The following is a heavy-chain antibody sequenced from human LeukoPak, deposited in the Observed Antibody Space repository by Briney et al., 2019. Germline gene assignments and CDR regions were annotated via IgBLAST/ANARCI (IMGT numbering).Heavy chain of an antibody. D-gene: IGHD2-2*01. CDR2: IIPIFGTA. CDR1: GCTFISYA. J-gene: IGHJ6*03. Sequence: GASVTVSYTPSGCTFISYAISWLRQAPGQGLEWMGGIIPIFGTANYAQKFQGRVTITADESTSTAYMELSSLRSEDTAVYYCARGYCSSTSCYATQDYYYYYYYMDVWGKGTTVTVSS. V-gene: IGHV1-69*01. CDR3: ARGYCSSTSCYATQDYYYYYYYMDV.